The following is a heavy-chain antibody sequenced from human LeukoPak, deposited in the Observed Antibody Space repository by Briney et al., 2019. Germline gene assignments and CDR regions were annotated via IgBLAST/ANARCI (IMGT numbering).Heavy chain of an antibody. V-gene: IGHV4-59*01. J-gene: IGHJ6*03. Sequence: SETLSLTSTVSGGSMGSFYWYWIRQSPGKGLEWSGYIYYIGSTNYNPSLKSRLTMSIDRFKNQFSLNLSSVTTADTAVYYCARRPDSGCLGWAYYMDVWGKGITVTVSS. CDR3: ARRPDSGCLGWAYYMDV. D-gene: IGHD3-10*01. CDR1: GGSMGSFY. CDR2: IYYIGST.